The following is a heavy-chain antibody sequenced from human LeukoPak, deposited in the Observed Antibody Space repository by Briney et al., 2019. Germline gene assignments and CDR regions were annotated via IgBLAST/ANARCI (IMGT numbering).Heavy chain of an antibody. CDR3: ARLETSWRGDY. Sequence: KPSETLSLPCTVSGASIISDIYYWGWIRQPPGKGLEWIGTISYSGSTYYNPSLKRRVSISVDTSKNQFSLKLSSVTAADTAVYYCARLETSWRGDYWGQGTLVTVSS. V-gene: IGHV4-39*01. CDR2: ISYSGST. D-gene: IGHD1-26*01. CDR1: GASIISDIYY. J-gene: IGHJ4*02.